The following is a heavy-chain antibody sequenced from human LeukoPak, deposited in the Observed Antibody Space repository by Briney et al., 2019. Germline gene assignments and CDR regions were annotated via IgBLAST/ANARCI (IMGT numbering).Heavy chain of an antibody. V-gene: IGHV4-38-2*01. D-gene: IGHD2-2*02. Sequence: SETLSLTCAVSGYSISSGYYWGWIRQPPGKGLEWIGSIYHSGSTYYNQSLKSRVTISVDTSKNQFSLKLSSVTAADTAVYYCARVGASENIVVVPAAIGAFDIWGQGTMVTVSS. CDR3: ARVGASENIVVVPAAIGAFDI. CDR1: GYSISSGYY. CDR2: IYHSGST. J-gene: IGHJ3*02.